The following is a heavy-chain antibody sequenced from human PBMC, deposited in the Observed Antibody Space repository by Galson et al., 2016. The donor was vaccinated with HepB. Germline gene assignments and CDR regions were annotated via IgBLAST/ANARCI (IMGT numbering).Heavy chain of an antibody. Sequence: RQAPGKGLEWVGFIRSKAYGGTTEYAASVKGRFTISRDDSKSIAYLQMNSLKTEDTAVYYCTRVYYDFWSGYSRYMDVWGQGTPVTVSS. CDR2: IRSKAYGGTT. J-gene: IGHJ6*03. D-gene: IGHD3-3*01. CDR3: TRVYYDFWSGYSRYMDV. V-gene: IGHV3-49*02.